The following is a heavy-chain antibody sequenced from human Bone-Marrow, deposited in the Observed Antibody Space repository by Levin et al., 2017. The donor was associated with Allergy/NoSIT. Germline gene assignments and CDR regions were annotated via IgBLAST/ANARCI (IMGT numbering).Heavy chain of an antibody. J-gene: IGHJ3*02. CDR1: GYSFSSYW. CDR2: IYPGDSDT. V-gene: IGHV5-51*01. Sequence: GGSLRLSCKGSGYSFSSYWIGWVRQMPGNGLEWMGIIYPGDSDTRYSPSFQGQVTISADRSISTAYVQWSSLKASDIAMYYCARHSAEYQLLSGDAFDIWGQGTMVTVSS. CDR3: ARHSAEYQLLSGDAFDI. D-gene: IGHD2-2*01.